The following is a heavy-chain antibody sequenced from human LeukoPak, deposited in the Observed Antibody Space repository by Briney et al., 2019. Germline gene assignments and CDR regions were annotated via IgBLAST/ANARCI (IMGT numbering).Heavy chain of an antibody. J-gene: IGHJ6*03. CDR3: ARGYSSSPRARYYYYYYMDV. CDR2: INHSGST. D-gene: IGHD6-13*01. V-gene: IGHV4-34*01. Sequence: PSETLSLTCAVYGGSFSGYYWSWIRQPPGKGLEWIGEINHSGSTNYNPSLKSRVTISVDTSKNQFSLQLNSVTPEDTAVYYCARGYSSSPRARYYYYYYMDVWGKGTTVTVSS. CDR1: GGSFSGYY.